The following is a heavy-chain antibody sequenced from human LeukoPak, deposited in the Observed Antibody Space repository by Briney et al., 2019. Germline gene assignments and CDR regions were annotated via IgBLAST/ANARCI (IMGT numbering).Heavy chain of an antibody. CDR2: IKQDGTEK. J-gene: IGHJ4*02. Sequence: GGSLRLSCAASGFXFSXXWXXWVXXXXXKXXEXVANIKQDGTEKKYVDPVKGRFTISRDNSKNTLYLQMNSLRPEDTAVYYCAKDRWSSGLFDYWGQGTLVTVSS. V-gene: IGHV3-7*01. CDR3: AKDRWSSGLFDY. D-gene: IGHD3-22*01. CDR1: GFXFSXXW.